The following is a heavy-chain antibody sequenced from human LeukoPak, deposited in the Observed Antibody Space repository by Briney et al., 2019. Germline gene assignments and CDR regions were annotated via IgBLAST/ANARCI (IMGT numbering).Heavy chain of an antibody. D-gene: IGHD2-21*01. CDR1: GGSISSYY. V-gene: IGHV4-4*07. CDR2: IYTSRST. J-gene: IGHJ6*02. Sequence: SETLSVTCTVSGGSISSYYWSWIRQPAGKGLEWIGRIYTSRSTNYNPSLKSRVTMSVHTSKNQFSLKLSSVTAADTAVYYCARDTGDGYYYYGMDVWGQGTTVTVSS. CDR3: ARDTGDGYYYYGMDV.